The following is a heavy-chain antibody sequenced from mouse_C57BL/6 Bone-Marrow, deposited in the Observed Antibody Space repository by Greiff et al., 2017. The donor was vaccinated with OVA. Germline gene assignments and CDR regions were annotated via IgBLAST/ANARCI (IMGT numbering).Heavy chain of an antibody. D-gene: IGHD2-4*01. Sequence: VQLKESGAELVRPGASVKLSCTASGFNIKDDYMHWVKQRPEQGLEWIGWIDPENGDTEYASKFQGKATITADTSSNTAYLQLSSLTSEDTAVYYCTTYDYDGGFAYWGQGTLVTVSA. CDR1: GFNIKDDY. V-gene: IGHV14-4*01. CDR2: IDPENGDT. CDR3: TTYDYDGGFAY. J-gene: IGHJ3*01.